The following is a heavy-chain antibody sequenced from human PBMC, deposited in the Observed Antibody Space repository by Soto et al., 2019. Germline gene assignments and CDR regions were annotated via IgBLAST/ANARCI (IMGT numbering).Heavy chain of an antibody. CDR1: GDSVSSGGYY. D-gene: IGHD2-8*01. CDR2: ICCSGST. Sequence: QVQLQESGPGLVKPSETLSLTCTVSGDSVSSGGYYWSWIRQPPGKGLEWIGYICCSGSTDYNPSRRSRVIISVDTSKNQLSLKLTSVTAADTAVYYCARGMENSKVAWWGQGTLVTVSS. CDR3: ARGMENSKVAW. J-gene: IGHJ4*02. V-gene: IGHV4-61*08.